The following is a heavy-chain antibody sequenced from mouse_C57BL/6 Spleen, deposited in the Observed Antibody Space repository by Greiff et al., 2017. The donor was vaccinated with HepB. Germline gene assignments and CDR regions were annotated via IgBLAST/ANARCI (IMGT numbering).Heavy chain of an antibody. CDR2: INPGSGGT. Sequence: QVQLQQSGAELVRPGTSVKVSCKASGSAFTNYLIEWVKQRPGQGLEWIGVINPGSGGTNYNEKFKGKATLTADKSSSTAYMQLSSLTSEDSAVYFCARTYSYAMDYWGQGTSVTVSS. V-gene: IGHV1-54*01. CDR1: GSAFTNYL. J-gene: IGHJ4*01. CDR3: ARTYSYAMDY.